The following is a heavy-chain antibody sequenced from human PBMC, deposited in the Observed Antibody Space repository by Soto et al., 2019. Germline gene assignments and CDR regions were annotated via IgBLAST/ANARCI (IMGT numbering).Heavy chain of an antibody. CDR1: GGTFSTYS. CDR2: SPPIFGTS. CDR3: ARGGRYPNSSYYCGMDV. D-gene: IGHD1-20*01. J-gene: IGHJ6*02. Sequence: QVQLVQSGAEVKKPGSSVKVSCKASGGTFSTYSISWVRQAPGQGLEWMGGSPPIFGTSKYAQNFQGRVTITADESTSTVYMELSSLRSDDTAVYYCARGGRYPNSSYYCGMDVWGQGTTVTVSS. V-gene: IGHV1-69*01.